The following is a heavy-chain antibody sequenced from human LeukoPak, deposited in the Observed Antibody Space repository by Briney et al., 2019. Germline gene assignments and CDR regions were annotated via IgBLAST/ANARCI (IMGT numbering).Heavy chain of an antibody. CDR2: INPNSGGT. D-gene: IGHD3-10*01. CDR3: ARGQPYYYGSGSYYYRFDY. CDR1: GYTFTGYY. Sequence: GASVKVSCKASGYTFTGYYMHWVRQAPGQGLEWMGRINPNSGGTNYAQKFQGRVTMTRDTSISTAYMELSRLRSDDTAVYYCARGQPYYYGSGSYYYRFDYWGQGTLVTVSS. V-gene: IGHV1-2*06. J-gene: IGHJ4*02.